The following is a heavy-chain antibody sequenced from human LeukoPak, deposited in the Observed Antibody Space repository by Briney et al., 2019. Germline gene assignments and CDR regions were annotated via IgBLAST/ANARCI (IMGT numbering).Heavy chain of an antibody. CDR2: FDPEDGET. CDR3: STPPNRFGEFSD. D-gene: IGHD3-10*01. V-gene: IGHV1-24*01. Sequence: ASVKVSCKASGYTFTGYYMHWVRQAPGKGLEWMGGFDPEDGETIYAQKFQGRVTMTEDTSTDTAYMELSSLRSEDTAVYYCSTPPNRFGEFSDWGQGTLVTVSS. J-gene: IGHJ4*02. CDR1: GYTFTGYY.